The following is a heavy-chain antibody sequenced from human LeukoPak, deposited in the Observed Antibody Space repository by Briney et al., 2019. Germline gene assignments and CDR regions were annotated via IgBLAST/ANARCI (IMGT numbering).Heavy chain of an antibody. D-gene: IGHD6-19*01. Sequence: GGSLRLSCAASGFTFSSNGMNWVRQAPGKGLEWVSGISSSGGSTYYADSVKGRFTISRDNSKNTLYLQMNSLRAEDTAVYYCVKIYSSAFPPYWGQGTLVTVSS. CDR1: GFTFSSNG. CDR2: ISSSGGST. CDR3: VKIYSSAFPPY. V-gene: IGHV3-23*01. J-gene: IGHJ4*02.